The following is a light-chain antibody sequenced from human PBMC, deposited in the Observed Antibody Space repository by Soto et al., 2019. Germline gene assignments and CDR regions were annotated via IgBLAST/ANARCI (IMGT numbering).Light chain of an antibody. J-gene: IGKJ5*01. Sequence: EIIMTQSPATLSVSPGERVTLSCRASQSVSDNVAWYQQRPGQSPRLLMHSASARAAGLPARFSGSGSGTEFSLSIHSLQSEDFAVYFCQQYNDWSITFGQGTRLEIK. CDR1: QSVSDN. CDR3: QQYNDWSIT. V-gene: IGKV3-15*01. CDR2: SAS.